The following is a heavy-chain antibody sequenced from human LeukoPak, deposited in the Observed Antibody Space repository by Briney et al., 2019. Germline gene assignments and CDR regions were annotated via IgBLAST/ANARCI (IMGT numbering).Heavy chain of an antibody. CDR1: GGSFSGYY. J-gene: IGHJ4*02. V-gene: IGHV4-34*01. Sequence: SETLSLTCAVYGGSFSGYYWSWIRQRPGKGLEWIGELNHSGSTNYNPSLKSRVTISVDTSKNQFSLKLSSVTAADTAVYYCASYYYDSSGYYSPREGYFDYWGQGTLVTVSS. D-gene: IGHD3-22*01. CDR2: LNHSGST. CDR3: ASYYYDSSGYYSPREGYFDY.